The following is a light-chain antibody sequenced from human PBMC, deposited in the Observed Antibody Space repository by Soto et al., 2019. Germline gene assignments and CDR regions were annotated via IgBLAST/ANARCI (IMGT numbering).Light chain of an antibody. CDR1: QSVNTY. CDR3: QQGGS. CDR2: DGF. J-gene: IGKJ4*01. V-gene: IGKV3-11*01. Sequence: EIVLTQSPATLSLSPGEGATLSCRASQSVNTYLAWYQQKPGQAPRLLIYDGFNRATGIPARFSGSGSGTDFTLTICSLEPEDFAVYYCQQGGSFGGGTKVEI.